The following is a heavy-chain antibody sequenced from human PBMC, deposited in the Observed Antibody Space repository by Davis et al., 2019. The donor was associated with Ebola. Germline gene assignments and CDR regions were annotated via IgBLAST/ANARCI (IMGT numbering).Heavy chain of an antibody. CDR2: IYYSGST. V-gene: IGHV4-34*01. D-gene: IGHD2-2*01. CDR3: ARGRSRRYCSSTSCPNYYYGMDV. CDR1: GGSFSGYY. Sequence: PSETLSLTCAVYGGSFSGYYWSWIRQPPGKGLEWIGYIYYSGSTNYNPSLKSRVTISVDTSKNQFSLKLSSVTAADTAVYYCARGRSRRYCSSTSCPNYYYGMDVWGQGTTVTVSS. J-gene: IGHJ6*02.